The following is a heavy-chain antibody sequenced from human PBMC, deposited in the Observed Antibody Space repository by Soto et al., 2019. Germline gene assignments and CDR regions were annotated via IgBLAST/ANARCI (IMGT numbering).Heavy chain of an antibody. CDR1: GFTFSSYA. V-gene: IGHV3-23*01. CDR2: IVGSGRST. D-gene: IGHD6-19*01. Sequence: EVQLLESGGGLVQPGGSLRLSCAVSGFTFSSYAMSWVRQAPGKGLEWVSAIVGSGRSTYYADSVKGRFTISRDNSKNTLYLQMNSLRAEDTAVYYCAKANSGWTPHYFDYWGQGTLVTVSS. J-gene: IGHJ4*02. CDR3: AKANSGWTPHYFDY.